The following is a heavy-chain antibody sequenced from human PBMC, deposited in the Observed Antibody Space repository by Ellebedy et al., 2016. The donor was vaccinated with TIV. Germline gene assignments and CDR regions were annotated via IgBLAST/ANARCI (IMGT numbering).Heavy chain of an antibody. J-gene: IGHJ4*02. Sequence: MPSETLSLTCDASGGFVNNSRHYWAWIRQPPGKGLEWIGSVYHSGSPYYNPSLKSRVTLSADTSKNQFSLNLRTVSAADTGVYYCARIDPWQPIDDWGQGILVTVSS. CDR1: GGFVNNSRHY. CDR2: VYHSGSP. CDR3: ARIDPWQPIDD. D-gene: IGHD3-9*01. V-gene: IGHV4-39*01.